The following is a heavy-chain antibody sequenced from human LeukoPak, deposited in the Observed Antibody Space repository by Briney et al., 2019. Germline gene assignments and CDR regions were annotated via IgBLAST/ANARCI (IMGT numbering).Heavy chain of an antibody. CDR1: GFTYNTYY. V-gene: IGHV1-2*02. Sequence: EASVTVSCKASGFTYNTYYLYWMRQAPGQGLEWMGWIRLRDGATIYAQRFQDRFIMTTDPSTNTASMELRSLTSDDTAVYFCARADWVGSGHAGFYSDYWGQGTLVTVSS. CDR3: ARADWVGSGHAGFYSDY. J-gene: IGHJ4*02. D-gene: IGHD5-12*01. CDR2: IRLRDGAT.